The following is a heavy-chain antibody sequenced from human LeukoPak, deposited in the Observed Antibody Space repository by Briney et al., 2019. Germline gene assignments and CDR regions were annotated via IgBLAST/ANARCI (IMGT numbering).Heavy chain of an antibody. J-gene: IGHJ4*02. D-gene: IGHD1-26*01. Sequence: SETLSLTCTVSGASISSSIHYWGWFRQPPGKGLEWIGTLSSSGSTYYNPSLKSRVTISVDTSKNQFSLRQSSVTAADTAVYYRVRHVTGSSHDDWGQGTLVTVSS. CDR1: GASISSSIHY. V-gene: IGHV4-39*01. CDR2: LSSSGST. CDR3: VRHVTGSSHDD.